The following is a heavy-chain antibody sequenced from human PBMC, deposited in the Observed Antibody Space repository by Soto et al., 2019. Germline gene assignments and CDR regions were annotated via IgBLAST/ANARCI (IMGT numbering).Heavy chain of an antibody. V-gene: IGHV4-59*07. CDR3: ARVVGGSYQRYNWFDP. D-gene: IGHD1-26*01. Sequence: PSDTLSLSCSVSGGSISSYYWSWIRQSPGKGLEWIGYIYYSGSTKYNPSLKSRVTISVDTSKNQFSLKLSSVTAADTAMYYCARVVGGSYQRYNWFDPWGQGTLVTVPS. J-gene: IGHJ5*02. CDR2: IYYSGST. CDR1: GGSISSYY.